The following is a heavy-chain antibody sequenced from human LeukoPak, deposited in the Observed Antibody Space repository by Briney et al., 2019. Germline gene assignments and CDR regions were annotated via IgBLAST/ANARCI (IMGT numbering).Heavy chain of an antibody. CDR2: IIPIFGTA. J-gene: IGHJ4*02. CDR3: ASPGIAAAGPPY. Sequence: ASVKVSCKASGGIFSSYAISWVRQAPGQGLEWMGGIIPIFGTANYAQKSQGRVTITTDESTSTAYMELSSLRSEDTAVYYCASPGIAAAGPPYWGQGTLVTVSS. D-gene: IGHD6-13*01. CDR1: GGIFSSYA. V-gene: IGHV1-69*05.